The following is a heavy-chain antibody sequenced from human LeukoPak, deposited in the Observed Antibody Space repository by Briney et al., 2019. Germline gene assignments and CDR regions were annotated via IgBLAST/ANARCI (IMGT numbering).Heavy chain of an antibody. D-gene: IGHD4-17*01. Sequence: GGSLRLSCVASGFSFSTYAMTWVRQAPGRGLEWVSGMVGSGNTYYADSVKGRFLISRDSSKNTVFLQMTSLRVEDTAIYCCAKHMHYGDGRWESDRWGQGTLLTVSS. CDR3: AKHMHYGDGRWESDR. V-gene: IGHV3-23*01. CDR1: GFSFSTYA. J-gene: IGHJ5*02. CDR2: MVGSGNT.